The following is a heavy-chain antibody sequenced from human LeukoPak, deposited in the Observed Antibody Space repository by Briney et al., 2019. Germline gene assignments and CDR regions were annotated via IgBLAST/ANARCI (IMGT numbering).Heavy chain of an antibody. CDR2: INPSRGST. CDR1: GYTFTSYY. CDR3: ARGEEGDYFDY. Sequence: ASVKVSCKASGYTFTSYYMHWVRQAPGQGLEWMGIINPSRGSTSYAQKYQGRVTMTRHTSMSTVYMELSSLRSEDTAVYYWARGEEGDYFDYWGQGTLVSVSS. V-gene: IGHV1-46*01. J-gene: IGHJ4*02.